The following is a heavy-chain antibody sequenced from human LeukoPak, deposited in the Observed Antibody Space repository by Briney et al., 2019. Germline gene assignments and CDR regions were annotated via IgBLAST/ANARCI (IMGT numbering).Heavy chain of an antibody. CDR2: ITSSSNYI. J-gene: IGHJ4*02. D-gene: IGHD3-10*01. CDR1: GFTFSSYN. V-gene: IGHV3-21*03. Sequence: GGSLRLSCAASGFTFSSYNMNWVRQAPGKGLEWVPSITSSSNYIYYADSVKGRFTISRDNAKNSLCLQMNSLRAEDTTVYYCARDCWDYGSGSYCGIDYWGQGTLVTVSS. CDR3: ARDCWDYGSGSYCGIDY.